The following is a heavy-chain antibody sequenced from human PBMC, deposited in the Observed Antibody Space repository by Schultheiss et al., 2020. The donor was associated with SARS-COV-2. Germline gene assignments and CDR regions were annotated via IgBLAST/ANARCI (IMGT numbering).Heavy chain of an antibody. Sequence: ASVKVSCKASGYTFTSYYMHWVRQAPGQGLEWMGIINPSGGSTSYAQKFQGRVTMTRDTSTSTVYMELSSLRSEDTAVYYCARESYWVGMVRGPEDYYGMDVWGQGTTVTVS. CDR1: GYTFTSYY. J-gene: IGHJ6*02. CDR3: ARESYWVGMVRGPEDYYGMDV. CDR2: INPSGGST. D-gene: IGHD3-10*01. V-gene: IGHV1-46*01.